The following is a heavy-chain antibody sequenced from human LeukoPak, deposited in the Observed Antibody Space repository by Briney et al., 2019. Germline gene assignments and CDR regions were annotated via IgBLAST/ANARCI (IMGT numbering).Heavy chain of an antibody. CDR1: GFTFSSYS. J-gene: IGHJ4*02. V-gene: IGHV3-48*04. D-gene: IGHD3-22*01. CDR2: ISSSSSTI. Sequence: PGGSLRLSCAASGFTFSSYSMNWVRQAPGKGLEWVSYISSSSSTIYYADSVKGRFTISRDNAKNSLYLQMSSLRAEDTAVYYCAKEDSGYFPYYFDYWGQGTLVTVSS. CDR3: AKEDSGYFPYYFDY.